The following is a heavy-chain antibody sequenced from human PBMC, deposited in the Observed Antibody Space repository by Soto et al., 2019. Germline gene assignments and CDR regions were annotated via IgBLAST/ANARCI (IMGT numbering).Heavy chain of an antibody. CDR2: ITYDGING. CDR1: GFIFRSYA. Sequence: LRLSCLASGFIFRSYAMHWVRQAPGKGLEWVAVITYDGINGYYADSVGGRFAISRDSSKNTLYLQMNSLRPEDTAVYYCARAFSGSYPNFDYWGQGTLVTVSS. V-gene: IGHV3-30*09. J-gene: IGHJ4*02. D-gene: IGHD1-26*01. CDR3: ARAFSGSYPNFDY.